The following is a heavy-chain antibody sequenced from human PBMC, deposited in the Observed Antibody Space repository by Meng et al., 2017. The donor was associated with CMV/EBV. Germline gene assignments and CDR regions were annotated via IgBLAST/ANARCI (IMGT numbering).Heavy chain of an antibody. CDR3: TRHGDSSGWFDY. D-gene: IGHD6-19*01. J-gene: IGHJ5*01. CDR2: ISSNAYGGTT. V-gene: IGHV3-49*04. CDR1: GFTFGDYA. Sequence: GGSLRLSCTASGFTFGDYAMSWVRQAPGKGLEWVGFISSNAYGGTTEYAASVKGSFTISSDDSKIIAYLQMNSLKTEDAVVYYCTRHGDSSGWFDYWGQGTLVTVSS.